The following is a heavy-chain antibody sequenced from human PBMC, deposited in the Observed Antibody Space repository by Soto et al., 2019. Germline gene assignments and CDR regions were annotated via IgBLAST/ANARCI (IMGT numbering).Heavy chain of an antibody. V-gene: IGHV3-21*01. D-gene: IGHD3-22*01. CDR2: ISSSSSYI. CDR3: ARFYDSSGYYSDGMDV. CDR1: GFTFSSYS. Sequence: GGSLRLSCAASGFTFSSYSMKWVRQAPGKGLEWVSSISSSSSYIYYADSVKGRFTISRDNAKNSLYLQMNSLRAEDTAVYYCARFYDSSGYYSDGMDVWGQGTTVTVSS. J-gene: IGHJ6*02.